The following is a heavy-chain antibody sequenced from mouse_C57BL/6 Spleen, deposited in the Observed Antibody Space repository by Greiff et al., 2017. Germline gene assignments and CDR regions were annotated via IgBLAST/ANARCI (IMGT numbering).Heavy chain of an antibody. V-gene: IGHV1-69*01. Sequence: QVQLQQPGAELVMPGASVKLSCKASGYTFTSYWMHWVKQRPGQGLEWIGEIDPSDSYTNYNQKFKGKSTLTVDKSSSTAYMQLSSLTSEDSAVDYCARTPSNSYYFDDWGQGATLSDSS. CDR3: ARTPSNSYYFDD. CDR2: IDPSDSYT. J-gene: IGHJ2*01. CDR1: GYTFTSYW. D-gene: IGHD2-5*01.